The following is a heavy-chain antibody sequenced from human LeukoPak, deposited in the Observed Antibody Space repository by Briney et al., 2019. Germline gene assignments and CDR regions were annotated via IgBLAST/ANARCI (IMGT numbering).Heavy chain of an antibody. D-gene: IGHD3-16*01. CDR1: GGSISSDRFY. Sequence: SETLSLTCSVSGGSISSDRFYWTWVRQPAGKGLEWIGRIKSSNTNYNPSLKSRVSISLDTSTNQFSLKLSSLTAADTAVYYCARVPDWTYVPDYWGQGTLVTVSS. CDR3: ARVPDWTYVPDY. J-gene: IGHJ4*02. CDR2: IKSSNT. V-gene: IGHV4-61*02.